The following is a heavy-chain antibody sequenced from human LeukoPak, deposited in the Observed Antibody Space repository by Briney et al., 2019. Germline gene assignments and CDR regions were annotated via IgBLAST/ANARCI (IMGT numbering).Heavy chain of an antibody. J-gene: IGHJ3*01. CDR1: GSMYNYY. Sequence: PSETLSLTCTVSGSMYNYYWSWIRQPPGKGLEWIGYIYYSGSSNYNPSLKSRVTISIDTSRNQFSLRLSSVTAADTAVYYCASSDFYCGDDSCPPNTFDAFDVWGQGTTVTVSS. CDR2: IYYSGSS. V-gene: IGHV4-59*01. CDR3: ASSDFYCGDDSCPPNTFDAFDV. D-gene: IGHD2-21*01.